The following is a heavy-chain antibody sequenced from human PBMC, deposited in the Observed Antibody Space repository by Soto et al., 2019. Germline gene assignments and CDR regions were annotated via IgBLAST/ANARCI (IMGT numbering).Heavy chain of an antibody. J-gene: IGHJ5*02. D-gene: IGHD2-2*01. Sequence: QVQLVQSGAEVRKPGASVKVSCEASGYTFTSYAITWVRQAPGQGLEWMGWISAYNGNSNYAQKFQGRVALTTDTSTSTAYMELRVLSSEDTAVYYCARAPRYCSSNSCYGSYNWFDPWGQGSLFTVSS. CDR2: ISAYNGNS. V-gene: IGHV1-18*01. CDR1: GYTFTSYA. CDR3: ARAPRYCSSNSCYGSYNWFDP.